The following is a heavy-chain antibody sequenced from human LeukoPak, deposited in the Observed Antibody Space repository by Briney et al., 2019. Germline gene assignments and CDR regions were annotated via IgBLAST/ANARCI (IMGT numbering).Heavy chain of an antibody. CDR1: GFTFSSYG. J-gene: IGHJ4*02. Sequence: GGSLRLSCAASGFTFSSYGMHWVRQAPGKGLEWVSSISSSSSYIYYADSVKGRFTISRDNAKNSLYLQMNSLRAEDTAVYYCAREIGYCSSTSCYGSDYWGQGTLVTVSS. CDR2: ISSSSSYI. CDR3: AREIGYCSSTSCYGSDY. D-gene: IGHD2-2*01. V-gene: IGHV3-21*01.